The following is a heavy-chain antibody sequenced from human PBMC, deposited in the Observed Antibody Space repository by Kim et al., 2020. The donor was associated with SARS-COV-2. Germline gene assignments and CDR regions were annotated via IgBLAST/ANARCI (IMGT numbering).Heavy chain of an antibody. D-gene: IGHD2-15*01. J-gene: IGHJ4*02. CDR2: ISSTSSPI. Sequence: GGSLRLSCAASGFTFSSYSMNWVRQAPGKGLEWVSYISSTSSPIYYADSVKGRFTISRDNAKNSLYLQMNSLRAEDTAVYYCARTPYCSGGVCYVFYFDYWGQGTLVTVSS. CDR1: GFTFSSYS. V-gene: IGHV3-48*04. CDR3: ARTPYCSGGVCYVFYFDY.